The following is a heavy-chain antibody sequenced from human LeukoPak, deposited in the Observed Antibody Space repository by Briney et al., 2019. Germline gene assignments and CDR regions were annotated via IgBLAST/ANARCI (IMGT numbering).Heavy chain of an antibody. CDR2: IYHSGST. CDR3: ARTELGYYFDY. Sequence: PSETLSLTCAVSGGSISSSNWWSWVRQPPGKGLEWIGEIYHSGSTYYNPSLKSRVTISVDTSKNQFSLKLSSVTAADTAVYYCARTELGYYFDYWGQGTLVTVSS. CDR1: GGSISSSNW. J-gene: IGHJ4*02. D-gene: IGHD2-15*01. V-gene: IGHV4-4*02.